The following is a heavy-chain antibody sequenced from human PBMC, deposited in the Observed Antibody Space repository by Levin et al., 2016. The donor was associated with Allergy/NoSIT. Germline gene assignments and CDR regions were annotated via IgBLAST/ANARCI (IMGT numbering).Heavy chain of an antibody. Sequence: KVSCKGSGYSFTNYWIGWVRQTPGKGLEWLGLMYPLDSRNRYSPSFQGQVTISVDRSISTAYLQWSSLKASDMAMYFCARPASGSQNYYDGEYYFDSWGQGTVVTVSS. CDR1: GYSFTNYW. CDR3: ARPASGSQNYYDGEYYFDS. CDR2: MYPLDSRN. D-gene: IGHD3-10*01. J-gene: IGHJ4*02. V-gene: IGHV5-51*01.